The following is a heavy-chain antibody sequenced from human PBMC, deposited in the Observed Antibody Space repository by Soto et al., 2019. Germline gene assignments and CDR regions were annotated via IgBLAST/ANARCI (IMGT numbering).Heavy chain of an antibody. D-gene: IGHD2-15*01. V-gene: IGHV3-74*01. CDR3: VRTSLVVAAATREDF. CDR2: IDSDGSRI. Sequence: EVQLVESGGGLVQPGESLRLSCAASGFTFSNYWMHWVRQAPGKGLVWVSRIDSDGSRITYADFVKGRFTISRDNAKNTVYLHMNSLTAEDTAVCYCVRTSLVVAAATREDFWCQGTLVTVSS. J-gene: IGHJ4*02. CDR1: GFTFSNYW.